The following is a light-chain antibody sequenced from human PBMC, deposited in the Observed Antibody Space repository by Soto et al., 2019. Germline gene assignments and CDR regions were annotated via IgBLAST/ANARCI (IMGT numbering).Light chain of an antibody. CDR2: LAS. V-gene: IGKV2-28*01. CDR1: QSLLHSNEHHY. CDR3: MQGLEIPS. Sequence: VLTQSPLSVSVTPGEPASFSSSSSQSLLHSNEHHYLDWYLQKPGQSQKLLIYLASNRASGVPDSFISSGSIADFTLNISRVEADDVEVYFCMQGLEIPSFGQGTKLEI. J-gene: IGKJ2*03.